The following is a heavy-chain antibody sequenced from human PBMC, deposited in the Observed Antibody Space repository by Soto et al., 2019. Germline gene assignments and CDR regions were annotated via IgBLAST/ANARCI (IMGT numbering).Heavy chain of an antibody. V-gene: IGHV4-59*01. D-gene: IGHD3-9*01. J-gene: IGHJ6*03. CDR2: IYYSGST. CDR3: ARAVYDILTGYPRSYMDV. Sequence: PSETLSLTCTVSGGSISSYYWSWIRQPPGKGLEWIGYIYYSGSTNYNPSLKSRVTISVDTSKNQFSLKLSSVTAADTAVYYCARAVYDILTGYPRSYMDVWGKGTTVTVS. CDR1: GGSISSYY.